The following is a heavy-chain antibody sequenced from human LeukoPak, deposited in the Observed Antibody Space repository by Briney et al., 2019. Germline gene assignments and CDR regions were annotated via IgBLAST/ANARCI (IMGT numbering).Heavy chain of an antibody. CDR1: GFTFSSYA. J-gene: IGHJ4*02. V-gene: IGHV3-23*01. D-gene: IGHD6-19*01. CDR3: ATGYSAWSFGY. Sequence: GGSLRLSCAASGFTFSSYAMSWVRQAPGKGLEWVSTISGSGTYTYYADSVKGRLTISRDNSKNTLYLQMNSLRAEDTAMYFCATGYSAWSFGYWGQGTLVTVSS. CDR2: ISGSGTYT.